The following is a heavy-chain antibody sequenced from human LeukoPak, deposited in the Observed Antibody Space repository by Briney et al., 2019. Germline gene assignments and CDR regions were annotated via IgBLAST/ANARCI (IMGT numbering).Heavy chain of an antibody. CDR2: IYPGDFRI. CDR3: ARDRVVEQQSAPIIFDY. V-gene: IGHV5-51*01. CDR1: GYSFTSYW. D-gene: IGHD6-13*01. Sequence: GESLKISCQGFGYSFTSYWIGWVRQMPGKGMEWMGVIYPGDFRIRYNPSFQGQVTISVDKSINTAYLQWVSLRAEDTAVYYCARDRVVEQQSAPIIFDYWGQGTLVIVSS. J-gene: IGHJ4*02.